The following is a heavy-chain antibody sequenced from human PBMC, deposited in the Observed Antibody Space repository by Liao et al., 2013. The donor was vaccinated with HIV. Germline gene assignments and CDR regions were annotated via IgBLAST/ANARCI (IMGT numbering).Heavy chain of an antibody. J-gene: IGHJ4*02. CDR3: ATAGDTSGYYWAALDS. CDR1: GGSISSGDHY. D-gene: IGHD3-22*01. CDR2: MYYSGST. Sequence: QVQLQESGPGLVKPSQTLSLTCTVSGGSISSGDHYWSWIRQPPGKGLEWIGYMYYSGSTYYNPSLKSRVTISIETSKNQFSLRLSSVTAADTAVYYCATAGDTSGYYWAALDSWGQGTLVTVSS. V-gene: IGHV4-30-4*08.